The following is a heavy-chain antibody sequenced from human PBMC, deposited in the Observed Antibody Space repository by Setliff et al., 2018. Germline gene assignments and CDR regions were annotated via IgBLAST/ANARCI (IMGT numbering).Heavy chain of an antibody. Sequence: SVKVSCKASGGTFSSYDISWVRQAPGQGLEWMGRIIPIFGTANYAQKFQGRVTITADKSTSTAYMELSRLRSEDTAVYYCARGSYRTSNWFDPWGQGTLVTVSS. D-gene: IGHD4-4*01. CDR1: GGTFSSYD. CDR3: ARGSYRTSNWFDP. V-gene: IGHV1-69*06. J-gene: IGHJ5*02. CDR2: IIPIFGTA.